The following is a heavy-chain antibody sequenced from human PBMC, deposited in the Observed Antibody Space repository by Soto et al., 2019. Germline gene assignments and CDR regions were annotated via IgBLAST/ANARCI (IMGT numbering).Heavy chain of an antibody. CDR2: INHSGST. CDR1: GGSFSGYY. Sequence: QVQLQQWGAGLLKPSETLSLTCAVYGGSFSGYYWSWIRQPPGKGLEWIGEINHSGSTNYNPSLKCRVTISVDTSKNQFSLKLSSVTAADTAVYYCSRVMITFGGVIVLGAFDIWGQGTMVTVSS. V-gene: IGHV4-34*01. CDR3: SRVMITFGGVIVLGAFDI. J-gene: IGHJ3*02. D-gene: IGHD3-16*02.